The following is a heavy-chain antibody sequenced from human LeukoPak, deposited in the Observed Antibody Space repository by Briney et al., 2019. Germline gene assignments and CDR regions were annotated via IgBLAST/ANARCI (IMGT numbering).Heavy chain of an antibody. CDR3: AKDACHCSSTSCYLYYFDY. V-gene: IGHV3-23*01. D-gene: IGHD2-2*01. CDR1: GFTFSSYA. Sequence: GGSLRLSCAASGFTFSSYAMSWVRQAPGKGLEWVSAISGSGGSTYYADSVKGRFTISRDNSKNTLYLQMNSLRAEDTAVYYCAKDACHCSSTSCYLYYFDYWGQGTLVTVSS. CDR2: ISGSGGST. J-gene: IGHJ4*02.